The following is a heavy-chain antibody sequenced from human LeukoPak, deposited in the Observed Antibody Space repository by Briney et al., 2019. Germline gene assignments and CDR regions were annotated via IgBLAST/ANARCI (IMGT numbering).Heavy chain of an antibody. Sequence: SETLSLTCTVSGGSISSYYWSWIRQPPGKGLEWIGYIYYSGSTNYNPSLKSRVTISVDASKNQFSLKLSSVTAADTAVYYCARAGAGYDFWSGYLYGAFDIWGQGTMVTVSS. CDR3: ARAGAGYDFWSGYLYGAFDI. D-gene: IGHD3-3*01. CDR1: GGSISSYY. CDR2: IYYSGST. J-gene: IGHJ3*02. V-gene: IGHV4-59*01.